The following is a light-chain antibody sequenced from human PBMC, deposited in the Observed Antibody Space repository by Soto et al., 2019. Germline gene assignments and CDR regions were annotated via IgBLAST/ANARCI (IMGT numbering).Light chain of an antibody. V-gene: IGLV2-14*01. CDR3: SSYTIRSNYV. Sequence: QSVLTQPASVSGSPGQSITISCTGTSSDVGGYNYVSWYQQHPGKAPKLVIYEVSDRPSGVSNRFSGSKSGNTASLTISGLQAEDAADYYCSSYTIRSNYVLGNGTKVT. J-gene: IGLJ1*01. CDR1: SSDVGGYNY. CDR2: EVS.